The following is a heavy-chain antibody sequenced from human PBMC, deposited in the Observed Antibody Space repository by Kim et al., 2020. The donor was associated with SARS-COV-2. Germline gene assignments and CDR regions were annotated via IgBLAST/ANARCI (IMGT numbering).Heavy chain of an antibody. J-gene: IGHJ6*04. CDR3: ARARGGSYDYGMDV. V-gene: IGHV3-30-3*01. CDR2: ISYDGSNK. CDR1: GFTFSSYA. Sequence: GGSLRLSCAASGFTFSSYAMHWVRQAPGKGLEWVAVISYDGSNKYYADSVKGRFTISRDNSKNTLYLQMNSLSAEDTAVYYCARARGGSYDYGMDVWGEGGTATDSP. D-gene: IGHD1-26*01.